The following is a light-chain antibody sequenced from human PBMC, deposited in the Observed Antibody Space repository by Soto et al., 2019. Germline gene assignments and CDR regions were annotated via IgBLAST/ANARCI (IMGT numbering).Light chain of an antibody. CDR3: AAWDVSLVV. Sequence: QPVLTQPPSASGAPGQRVTIFCSGSSSNIGTNTVIWYQQLPGAAPKLLIYSDNQRPSGVPDRFSGSTSGTSASLAISGLQSEDEADYYCAAWDVSLVVFGGGTRGHRP. CDR1: SSNIGTNT. CDR2: SDN. V-gene: IGLV1-44*01. J-gene: IGLJ2*01.